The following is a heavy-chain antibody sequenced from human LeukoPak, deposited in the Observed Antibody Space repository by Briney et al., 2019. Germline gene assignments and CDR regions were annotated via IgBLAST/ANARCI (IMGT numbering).Heavy chain of an antibody. J-gene: IGHJ4*02. Sequence: GGSLRLSCVASGFTFSSCGMHWVRQAPGKGLEWVAVISYDGSNKYYAGSVKGRFTISRDNSKSTLYLQMNSLRAEDTAVYYCARVRPGSNYVDFDYWGQGTLVTVSS. CDR2: ISYDGSNK. CDR1: GFTFSSCG. CDR3: ARVRPGSNYVDFDY. V-gene: IGHV3-33*05. D-gene: IGHD4-11*01.